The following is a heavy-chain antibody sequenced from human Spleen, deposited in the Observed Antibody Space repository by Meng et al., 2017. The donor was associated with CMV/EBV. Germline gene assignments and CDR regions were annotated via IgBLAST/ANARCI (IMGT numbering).Heavy chain of an antibody. D-gene: IGHD5-18*01. V-gene: IGHV4-4*07. CDR2: IYTSGST. Sequence: PLQESAPGLVKPSQTLSLTCTVSGGSISSYYWSWIRQPAGKGLEWIGRIYTSGSTNYNPSLKSRVTMSVDTSKNQFSLKLSSVTAADTAVYYCARDGGPDTAMDYFDYWGQGTLVTVSS. CDR1: GGSISSYY. CDR3: ARDGGPDTAMDYFDY. J-gene: IGHJ4*02.